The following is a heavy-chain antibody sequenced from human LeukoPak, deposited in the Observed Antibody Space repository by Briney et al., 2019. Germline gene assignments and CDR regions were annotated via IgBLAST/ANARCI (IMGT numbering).Heavy chain of an antibody. CDR3: VRPLEVPDYDY. CDR1: GFTFRDYS. J-gene: IGHJ4*02. D-gene: IGHD4/OR15-4a*01. V-gene: IGHV3-64D*06. Sequence: SGGSLRLSCSASGFTFRDYSMHWVRQAPGRGLEYISAISGPGDGTYYANSVKGRFTISRDNSKNTLYLQMTSLRADDTATYYSVRPLEVPDYDYWGQGTLVTVSS. CDR2: ISGPGDGT.